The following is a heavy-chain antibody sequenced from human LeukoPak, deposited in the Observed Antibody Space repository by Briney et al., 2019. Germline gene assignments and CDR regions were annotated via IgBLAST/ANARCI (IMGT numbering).Heavy chain of an antibody. V-gene: IGHV1-46*01. Sequence: GASVKVSCKASAYTFSSYYMHWVRQAPGQGLEWMGIINPSGGSTSYAQKFQGRVTMTRDTSTSTVYMELSSLRSEDTAVYYCARSSGRSPNRDYMDVWGKGTTVTISS. CDR3: ARSSGRSPNRDYMDV. CDR1: AYTFSSYY. D-gene: IGHD1-14*01. CDR2: INPSGGST. J-gene: IGHJ6*03.